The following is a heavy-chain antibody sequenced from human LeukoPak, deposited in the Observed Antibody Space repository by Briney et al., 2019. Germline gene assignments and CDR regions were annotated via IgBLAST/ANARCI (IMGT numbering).Heavy chain of an antibody. CDR1: GYTFPSYW. Sequence: GESLKISGKGSGYTFPSYWIGWVRQMPGKGLEWMGIIPPDDSHTTYIPSFHRQVPISAHKSISTSYFQWSSLKASDTAMYYCARRYCSGRNCYYFDYWGQGTLVTVSS. J-gene: IGHJ4*02. CDR3: ARRYCSGRNCYYFDY. D-gene: IGHD2-15*01. V-gene: IGHV5-51*01. CDR2: IPPDDSHT.